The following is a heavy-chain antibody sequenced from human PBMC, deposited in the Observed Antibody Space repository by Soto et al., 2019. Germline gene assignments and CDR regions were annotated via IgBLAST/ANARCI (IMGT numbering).Heavy chain of an antibody. D-gene: IGHD3-9*01. V-gene: IGHV3-23*01. CDR2: ISGTGRVT. Sequence: EVQLLESGGGLVQPGGSLKLSCAASEFTFSSYAMSWVRQAPGKGLEWVSGISGTGRVTNYADSVKGRFTISRDNPKNTLYLLMNSLRAEDPAVYYCAKDDHYDIVTGIEYFHHWGQGTLVTVSS. CDR3: AKDDHYDIVTGIEYFHH. J-gene: IGHJ1*01. CDR1: EFTFSSYA.